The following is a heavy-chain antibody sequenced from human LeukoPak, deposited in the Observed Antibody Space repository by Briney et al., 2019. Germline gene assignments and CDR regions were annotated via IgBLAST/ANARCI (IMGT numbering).Heavy chain of an antibody. CDR2: ISYDGSNK. Sequence: PGRSLRLSCAASGFTFSSFSMHWVRQAPGKGLEWVAVISYDGSNKYYADSVKGRFTISRYNSKNTRYLQMNSLRAEDTAVYYCARAVQLVTAPDYWGQGTLVTVSS. CDR1: GFTFSSFS. J-gene: IGHJ4*02. CDR3: ARAVQLVTAPDY. D-gene: IGHD6-13*01. V-gene: IGHV3-30-3*01.